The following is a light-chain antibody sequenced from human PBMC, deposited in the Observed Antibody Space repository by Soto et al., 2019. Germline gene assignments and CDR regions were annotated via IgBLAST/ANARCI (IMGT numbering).Light chain of an antibody. V-gene: IGKV3-20*01. CDR2: DAS. CDR1: QSVNYY. Sequence: EIVLTQSPGTLSLSPGDRATLSCRASQSVNYYVAWYQQRPGQAPRLLIYDASNRAPGIPDRFSGSGSGTGFTLTISRLEPEDFAVYYCPQYGSSPRTFGQGTNVDI. J-gene: IGKJ1*01. CDR3: PQYGSSPRT.